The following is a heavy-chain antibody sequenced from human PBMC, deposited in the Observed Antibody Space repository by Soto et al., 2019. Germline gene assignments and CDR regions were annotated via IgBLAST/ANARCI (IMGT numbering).Heavy chain of an antibody. J-gene: IGHJ4*02. CDR2: ISYDGSTK. CDR1: GFTFRSYG. Sequence: PGGSLRLSCVPSGFTFRSYGMHWFRQAPGKGLEWVAVISYDGSTKHYADSVKGRFTISRDNSKNTLFLQMNSLRSEDTALFYCAKDVLGLGDLQYYFESWGQGTQVTVSS. CDR3: AKDVLGLGDLQYYFES. V-gene: IGHV3-30*18. D-gene: IGHD3-10*01.